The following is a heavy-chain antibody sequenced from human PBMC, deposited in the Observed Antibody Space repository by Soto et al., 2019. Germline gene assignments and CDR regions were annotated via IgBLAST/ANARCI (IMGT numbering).Heavy chain of an antibody. Sequence: EVQLVESGGGLVQPGRSLRLSCAASGFTFDDYAMHWVRQVPGKGLEWVSGINWNSGSIGYGDSVKGRFAISRDNAINSLHLQMNSLSAEDTAFYYCVKDESINWYSGHFRHWGQGTLVTVSS. CDR2: INWNSGSI. CDR3: VKDESINWYSGHFRH. V-gene: IGHV3-9*01. D-gene: IGHD6-13*01. J-gene: IGHJ1*01. CDR1: GFTFDDYA.